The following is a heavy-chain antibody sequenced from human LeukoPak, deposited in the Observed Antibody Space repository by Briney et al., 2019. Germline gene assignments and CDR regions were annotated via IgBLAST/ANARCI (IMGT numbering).Heavy chain of an antibody. D-gene: IGHD5-24*01. CDR3: ARRIQGMAPYYFDY. J-gene: IGHJ4*02. CDR1: GFTFSSYW. V-gene: IGHV3-74*01. CDR2: INSDGGST. Sequence: GGSLRLSCTASGFTFSSYWMHWVRQVPGKGLVWVSRINSDGGSTSYADSVKGRSTISRDNAKNTLYLQMNSLRAEDTAVYYCARRIQGMAPYYFDYWGQGTLVTVSS.